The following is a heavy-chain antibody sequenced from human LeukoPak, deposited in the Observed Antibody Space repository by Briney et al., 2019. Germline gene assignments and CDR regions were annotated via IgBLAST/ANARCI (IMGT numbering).Heavy chain of an antibody. Sequence: SETLSLTCTVSGYSISSGYYWGWIRQPPGKGLEWIGSIYHSGSTYYNPSLKSRVTISVDTSKNQFSLKLSSVTAADTAVYYCARGGWFGEYNWFDPWGQGTLVTVSS. CDR1: GYSISSGYY. D-gene: IGHD3-10*01. V-gene: IGHV4-38-2*02. CDR2: IYHSGST. CDR3: ARGGWFGEYNWFDP. J-gene: IGHJ5*02.